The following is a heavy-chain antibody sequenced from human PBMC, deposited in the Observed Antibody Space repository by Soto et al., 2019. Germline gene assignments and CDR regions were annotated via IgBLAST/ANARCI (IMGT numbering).Heavy chain of an antibody. V-gene: IGHV3-23*01. Sequence: EVQLLESGGGLVQPGGSLRLSCAASGFTFSSYAMSWVSQAPGKGLEWVSAISGSGGSTYYADSVKGRFTLSRDNSKNTLYLQMNSLRAEDTAVYYCLLFTMGYWSGGSCYSDAFDIWGQGTMVTDSS. CDR1: GFTFSSYA. J-gene: IGHJ3*02. D-gene: IGHD2-15*01. CDR3: LLFTMGYWSGGSCYSDAFDI. CDR2: ISGSGGST.